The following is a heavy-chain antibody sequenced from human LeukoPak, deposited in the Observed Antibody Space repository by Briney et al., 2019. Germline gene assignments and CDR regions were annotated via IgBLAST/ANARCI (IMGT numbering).Heavy chain of an antibody. CDR2: IIPIFGTA. J-gene: IGHJ5*02. CDR3: ARDVSPHLYCSSTSCHNWFDP. V-gene: IGHV1-69*05. CDR1: GGTFSSYA. Sequence: SVKVSCKASGGTFSSYAISWVRQAPGQGLEWMGGIIPIFGTANYAQKFQGRVTITTDESTSTAYMELSSLRSEDTAVYYCARDVSPHLYCSSTSCHNWFDPWGQGTLVTVSS. D-gene: IGHD2-2*01.